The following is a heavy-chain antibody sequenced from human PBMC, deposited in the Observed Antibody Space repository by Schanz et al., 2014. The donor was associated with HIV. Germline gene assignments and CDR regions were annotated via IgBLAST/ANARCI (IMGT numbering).Heavy chain of an antibody. V-gene: IGHV3-33*06. CDR2: IWHDGSKT. Sequence: QVQLVESGGGVVQPGRSLRLSCAASGFIFSSYGIHWVRQAPGKGLEWVAAIWHDGSKTSYADSVQGRFTISRDNIKKTVSLQMNSLRADDTAVYYCAKFLRKYDYYGMDVWGQGTTVTVSS. CDR3: AKFLRKYDYYGMDV. J-gene: IGHJ6*02. CDR1: GFIFSSYG.